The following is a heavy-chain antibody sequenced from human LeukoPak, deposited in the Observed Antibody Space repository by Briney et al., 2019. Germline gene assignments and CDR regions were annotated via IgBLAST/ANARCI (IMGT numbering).Heavy chain of an antibody. CDR2: INHSGST. Sequence: PSETLSLTCAVYGGSFSGYYWSWIRQPPGKGLEWIGEINHSGSTNYNPSLKSRVTISVDTSKNQFSLKLSSVTAADTAVYYCARWGRYFDWTRRGGANNWFDPWGQGTLVTVSS. V-gene: IGHV4-34*01. CDR3: ARWGRYFDWTRRGGANNWFDP. J-gene: IGHJ5*02. CDR1: GGSFSGYY. D-gene: IGHD3-9*01.